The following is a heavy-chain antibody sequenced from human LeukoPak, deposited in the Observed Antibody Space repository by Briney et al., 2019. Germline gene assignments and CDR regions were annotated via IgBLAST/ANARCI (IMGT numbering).Heavy chain of an antibody. D-gene: IGHD6-19*01. J-gene: IGHJ4*02. CDR3: ARGRSGWYGGGDY. CDR2: INHSGST. CDR1: GGSFSGYY. Sequence: SETLSLTCAVYGGSFSGYYWSWIRQPPGKGPEWIGEINHSGSTNYNSSLKSRVTISVDTSKNQFSLKLSSVTAADTAVYYCARGRSGWYGGGDYWGQGTLVTVSS. V-gene: IGHV4-34*01.